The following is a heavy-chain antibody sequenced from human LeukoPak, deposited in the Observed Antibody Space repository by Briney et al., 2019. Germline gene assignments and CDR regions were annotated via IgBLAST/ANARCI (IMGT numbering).Heavy chain of an antibody. CDR2: INHSGST. Sequence: SETLSLTCAVYGGSFSEYYWSWIRQPPGKGLEWIGEINHSGSTNYNPSLKSRVTISVDTSKNQFSLKLTSVTAADTAVYYCARRSKNGYFLDSWGQGILVTVSS. CDR1: GGSFSEYY. D-gene: IGHD6-25*01. V-gene: IGHV4-34*01. J-gene: IGHJ4*02. CDR3: ARRSKNGYFLDS.